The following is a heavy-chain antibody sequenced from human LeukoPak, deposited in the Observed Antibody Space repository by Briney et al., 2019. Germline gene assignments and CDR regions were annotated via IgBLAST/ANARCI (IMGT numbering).Heavy chain of an antibody. CDR1: GFTFSSYA. D-gene: IGHD6-25*01. Sequence: GGSLRLSCAASGFTFSSYAMSWVRQAPGKGLEWVSAISGSGGSTYYADSVKGRFTISRDNSKNTLYPQMNSLRAEDTAVYYCAKFPIRGHSSGGLDYFDYWGQGTLVTVSS. J-gene: IGHJ4*02. V-gene: IGHV3-23*01. CDR3: AKFPIRGHSSGGLDYFDY. CDR2: ISGSGGST.